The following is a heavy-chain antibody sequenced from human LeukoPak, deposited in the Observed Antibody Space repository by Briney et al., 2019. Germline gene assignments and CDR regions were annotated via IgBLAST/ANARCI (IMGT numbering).Heavy chain of an antibody. D-gene: IGHD3-3*01. CDR1: GFTFDDYG. Sequence: GGPLRLSCAASGFTFDDYGMSWVRQVPGKGLEWVSFINWNGDSRGYVDSVKGRFTVSRDKATKSLYSEMNSPRDEDKGFSYXXXXGNSIFGTAMDAFDIWSQGTLVTVSS. CDR2: INWNGDSR. V-gene: IGHV3-20*04. CDR3: XXXGNSIFGTAMDAFDI. J-gene: IGHJ3*02.